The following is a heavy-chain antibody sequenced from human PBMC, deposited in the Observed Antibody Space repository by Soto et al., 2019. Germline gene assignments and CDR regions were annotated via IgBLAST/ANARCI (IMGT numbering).Heavy chain of an antibody. D-gene: IGHD3-9*01. CDR3: ATGIFSVLRYFDWPQFDY. Sequence: GASVKVSCKASGYTFTSYGISWVLQAPGQGLEWMGWISAYNGNTNYAQKLQGRVTMTTDTSTSTAYMELRSLRSDDTAVYYCATGIFSVLRYFDWPQFDYWGQGTLVTVSS. V-gene: IGHV1-18*01. CDR1: GYTFTSYG. CDR2: ISAYNGNT. J-gene: IGHJ4*02.